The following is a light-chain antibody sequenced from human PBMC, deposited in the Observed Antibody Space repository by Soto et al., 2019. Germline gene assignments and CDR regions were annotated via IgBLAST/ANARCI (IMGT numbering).Light chain of an antibody. Sequence: DIQMTQSPSTLSASVGDRVPLTCRASQSISSWLEWYHQKTGKAPKLLIYKSSSLESGLPSRLSGSGSGTEFSHTIRSLEPDDFPTYYLHRDNSYPCTFDQAPKVEIK. CDR1: QSISSW. CDR3: HRDNSYPCT. V-gene: IGKV1-5*03. J-gene: IGKJ1*01. CDR2: KSS.